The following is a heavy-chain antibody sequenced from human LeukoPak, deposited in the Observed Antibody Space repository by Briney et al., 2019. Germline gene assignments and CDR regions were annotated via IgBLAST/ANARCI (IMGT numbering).Heavy chain of an antibody. CDR2: INHSGST. V-gene: IGHV4-34*01. CDR1: GGSFSGYY. J-gene: IGHJ4*02. CDR3: ARHLAAAGASYLDF. Sequence: SETLSLTCAVYGGSFSGYYWSWIRQPPGKGLEWIGEINHSGSTNYNPSLKSRVTISVDTSKNQFSLKLSSVTAADTAVYYCARHLAAAGASYLDFWGRGTLLTVSS. D-gene: IGHD6-13*01.